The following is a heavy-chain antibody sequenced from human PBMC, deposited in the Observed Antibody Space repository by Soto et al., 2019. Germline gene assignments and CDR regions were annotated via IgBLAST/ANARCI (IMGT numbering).Heavy chain of an antibody. CDR2: IYYSGST. CDR3: ARVASGWEPRFDP. CDR1: GGSISNYY. Sequence: PSLTHLLSYTVAGGSISNYYWSWIRQPPGKGLEWIGYIYYSGSTNYNPSLKSRVTISVDTSKNQFSLKLSSVTAADTAVYYCARVASGWEPRFDPWGQGTLVTVSS. V-gene: IGHV4-59*01. J-gene: IGHJ5*02. D-gene: IGHD1-26*01.